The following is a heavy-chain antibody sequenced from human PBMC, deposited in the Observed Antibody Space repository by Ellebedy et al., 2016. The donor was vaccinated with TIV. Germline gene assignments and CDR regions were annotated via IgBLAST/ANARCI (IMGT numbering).Heavy chain of an antibody. V-gene: IGHV1-3*04. CDR2: INTGNGNT. Sequence: ASVKVSCXASGHSFTAYGIHWVRQAPGQSLEWLGWINTGNGNTKYSQKFQGRVTITTDTSASTASMELSSLMSDDTAVYYCATREWQDPMDVWGQGTTVTVSS. J-gene: IGHJ6*02. CDR1: GHSFTAYG. CDR3: ATREWQDPMDV. D-gene: IGHD3-3*01.